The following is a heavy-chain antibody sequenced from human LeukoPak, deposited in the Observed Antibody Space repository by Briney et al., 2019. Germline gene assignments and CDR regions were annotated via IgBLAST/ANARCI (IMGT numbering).Heavy chain of an antibody. J-gene: IGHJ6*02. CDR1: GGSISSYY. D-gene: IGHD3-3*01. CDR2: IYYSGST. CDR3: ARGKVTIFGVVNSGMDV. Sequence: PSETLSLTCTVSGGSISSYYWSWIRQPPGKGLEWIGYIYYSGSTNYNPSLKSRVTISVDRSKNQFSLKLSSVTAADTAVYYCARGKVTIFGVVNSGMDVWGQGTTVTVSS. V-gene: IGHV4-59*12.